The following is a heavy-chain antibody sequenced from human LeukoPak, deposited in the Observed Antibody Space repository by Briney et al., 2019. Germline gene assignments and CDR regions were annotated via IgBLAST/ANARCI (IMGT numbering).Heavy chain of an antibody. CDR3: ARDCCSGGSCYSADY. Sequence: GGSLRLSCAASGFTFSSYSMNWVRQAPGKGLEWVSSISVSSSFIYYADSVKGRFTISRDNAKNSLYLQMNSLRAEGTAVYYCARDCCSGGSCYSADYWGQGTLVTVSS. J-gene: IGHJ4*02. V-gene: IGHV3-21*01. CDR1: GFTFSSYS. CDR2: ISVSSSFI. D-gene: IGHD2-15*01.